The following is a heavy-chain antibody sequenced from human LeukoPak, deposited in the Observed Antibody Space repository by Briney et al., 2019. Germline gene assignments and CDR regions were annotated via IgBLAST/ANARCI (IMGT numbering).Heavy chain of an antibody. D-gene: IGHD2-2*01. CDR1: GGSLSSYY. Sequence: PSETLSLTCTVSGGSLSSYYWSWIRQPPGKGLEWIGYIYSSGSTSYNPSLKSRVTISLDTSKNQFSLKLSSVTAADTAVYYCAKQAYCSSTRCYPFDYWGQGTLVTVSS. J-gene: IGHJ4*02. CDR2: IYSSGST. CDR3: AKQAYCSSTRCYPFDY. V-gene: IGHV4-59*08.